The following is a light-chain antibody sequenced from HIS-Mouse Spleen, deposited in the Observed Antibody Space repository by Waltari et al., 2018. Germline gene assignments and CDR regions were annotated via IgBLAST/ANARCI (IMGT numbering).Light chain of an antibody. CDR2: EGS. CDR1: SSYVGRYNL. Sequence: QSALTQPASVSGSPGQSITISCTGTSSYVGRYNLVPWYQQHPAKAPKLMIYEGSKRPSGVSNRFSGSKSGNTASLTISGLQAEDEADYYCCSYAGSSTWVFGGGTKLTVL. CDR3: CSYAGSSTWV. V-gene: IGLV2-23*01. J-gene: IGLJ3*02.